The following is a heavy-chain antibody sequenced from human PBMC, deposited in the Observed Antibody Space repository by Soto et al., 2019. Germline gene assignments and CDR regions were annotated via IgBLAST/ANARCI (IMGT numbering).Heavy chain of an antibody. CDR2: IYYSGST. V-gene: IGHV4-39*01. D-gene: IGHD3-3*01. J-gene: IGHJ5*02. Sequence: SETLSLTCTVSGGSISSSSYYWGWIRQPPGKGLEWIGSIYYSGSTYYNPSLKSRVTISVDTSKNQFSLKLSSVTAADTAVYYCARQDFGVVITPNWFDPWGQGTRVTVS. CDR1: GGSISSSSYY. CDR3: ARQDFGVVITPNWFDP.